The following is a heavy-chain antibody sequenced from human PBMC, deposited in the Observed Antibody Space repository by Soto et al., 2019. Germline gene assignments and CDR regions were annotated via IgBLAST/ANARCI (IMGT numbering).Heavy chain of an antibody. V-gene: IGHV4-59*01. D-gene: IGHD2-15*01. CDR3: ARAYCSGGSCYYHNWFDP. CDR1: GGSISSYY. J-gene: IGHJ5*02. CDR2: IYYSGST. Sequence: TSETLSLTCTVSGGSISSYYCSWIRQPPGKGLEWIGYIYYSGSTNYNPSLKSRVTISVDTSKNQFSLKLSSVTAADTAVYYCARAYCSGGSCYYHNWFDPWGQGTLVTVSS.